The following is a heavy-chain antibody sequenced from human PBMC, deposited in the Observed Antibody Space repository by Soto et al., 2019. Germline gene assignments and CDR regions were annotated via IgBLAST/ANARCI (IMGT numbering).Heavy chain of an antibody. CDR1: GGTFSSYA. CDR2: IIPIFGTA. D-gene: IGHD3-3*01. Sequence: SVKVSCKASGGTFSSYAISWVRQAPGQGLEWMGGIIPIFGTANYAQKFQGRVTITADESTSTAYMELSSLRSEDTAVYYCARVPFGVTSFLDYWGQGTLVTVSS. J-gene: IGHJ4*02. V-gene: IGHV1-69*13. CDR3: ARVPFGVTSFLDY.